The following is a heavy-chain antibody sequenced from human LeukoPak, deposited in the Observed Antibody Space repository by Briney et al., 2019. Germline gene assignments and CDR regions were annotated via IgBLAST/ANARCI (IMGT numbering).Heavy chain of an antibody. CDR2: ISYSGST. D-gene: IGHD6-13*01. V-gene: IGHV4-39*01. Sequence: SETLSLTCTVSGGSISNSDYLWGWIRQPPETGLEWVGSISYSGSTYYNPSLKSRVTIFVDTSKNQFSLKLSSVTAADTAVYYCARRGGIAAAGIDRYYFDYWGQGTLVTVSS. CDR1: GGSISNSDYL. J-gene: IGHJ4*02. CDR3: ARRGGIAAAGIDRYYFDY.